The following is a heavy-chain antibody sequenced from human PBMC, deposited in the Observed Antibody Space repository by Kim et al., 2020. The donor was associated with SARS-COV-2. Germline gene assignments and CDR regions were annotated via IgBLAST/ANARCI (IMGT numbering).Heavy chain of an antibody. J-gene: IGHJ4*02. D-gene: IGHD2-8*01. Sequence: GGSLRLSCAASGFIFSSHWMHWVRQAPGKGPVCVARIKSDGSYRDYGDSVKGRFTISRDNAKNSLYLQMNSVRVEDTAVYYCVRDDGRYGVDYWGQGTLVTVSS. CDR1: GFIFSSHW. CDR2: IKSDGSYR. V-gene: IGHV3-74*01. CDR3: VRDDGRYGVDY.